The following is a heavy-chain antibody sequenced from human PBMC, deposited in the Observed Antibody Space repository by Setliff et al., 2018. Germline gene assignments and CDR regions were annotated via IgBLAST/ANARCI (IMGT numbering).Heavy chain of an antibody. V-gene: IGHV4-34*01. CDR1: GESFSGHY. CDR2: INDSGRS. Sequence: KPSETLSLTCAVYGESFSGHYWNWIRQPPGKGLEWIGEINDSGRSNYNPSLKSRLTMSVDTYKKQFSLTLTSVTAADTAVYYCARGSSYDKGWFPRTLYYYYYLDVWANGTTVTVSS. D-gene: IGHD6-19*01. J-gene: IGHJ6*03. CDR3: ARGSSYDKGWFPRTLYYYYYLDV.